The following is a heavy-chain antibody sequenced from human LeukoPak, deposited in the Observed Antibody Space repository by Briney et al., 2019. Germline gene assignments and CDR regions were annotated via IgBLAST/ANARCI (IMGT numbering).Heavy chain of an antibody. Sequence: SETLSLTCAVYGGSFSGYYWSWIRQPPGKGLEWIGEINHSGSTNYNPSLKSRVTISVDTSKNQFSLKLSSVTAADTAVYYCAIERSAYYFDYWGQGTLVTVSS. CDR1: GGSFSGYY. D-gene: IGHD6-25*01. V-gene: IGHV4-34*01. J-gene: IGHJ4*02. CDR2: INHSGST. CDR3: AIERSAYYFDY.